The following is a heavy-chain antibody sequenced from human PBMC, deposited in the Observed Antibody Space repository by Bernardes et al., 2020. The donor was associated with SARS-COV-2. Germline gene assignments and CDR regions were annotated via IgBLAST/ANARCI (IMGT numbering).Heavy chain of an antibody. CDR2: ITPNSGGT. CDR1: GYTFTGYY. CDR3: SRVDYGGNSPSFDY. D-gene: IGHD4-17*01. J-gene: IGHJ4*02. V-gene: IGHV1-2*02. Sequence: ASVKVSCMASGYTFTGYYMHWVRQAPGQGLEWMGWITPNSGGTYYAQKFQGRVTMTRDTSISTAYMELSRLRSDDTAVYYCSRVDYGGNSPSFDYWGQGSLVTISS.